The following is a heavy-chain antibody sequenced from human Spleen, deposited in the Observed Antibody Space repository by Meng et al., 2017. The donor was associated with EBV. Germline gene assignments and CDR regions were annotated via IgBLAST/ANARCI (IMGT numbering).Heavy chain of an antibody. CDR2: INGGNGNT. Sequence: QVQLVQSGAEVKTPGASVKVSCTASGYTFSDYAIHWVRQAPGQRLEWMGWINGGNGNTKYSQKFQGRVTISRDTSASTAYMELSSLRSEDTAVYYCARDPGGTIFGVVTNKMALDDWGQGTLVTVAS. CDR1: GYTFSDYA. CDR3: ARDPGGTIFGVVTNKMALDD. D-gene: IGHD3-3*01. J-gene: IGHJ4*02. V-gene: IGHV1-3*01.